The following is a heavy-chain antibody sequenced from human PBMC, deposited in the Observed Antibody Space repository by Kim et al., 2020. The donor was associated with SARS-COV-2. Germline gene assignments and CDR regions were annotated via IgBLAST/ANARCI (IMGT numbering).Heavy chain of an antibody. CDR2: IWAEGNNK. J-gene: IGHJ5*02. V-gene: IGHV3-33*01. D-gene: IGHD6-19*01. CDR3: ARELHTSGWNVFDS. CDR1: GFSFSSYG. Sequence: GGSLRRSCSASGFSFSSYGIHWVRQAPGKGLEWVAVIWAEGNNKYYGNSVKGRFTISRDNSKNTVFLEMNSLRVEDTAVYYCARELHTSGWNVFDSWGQG.